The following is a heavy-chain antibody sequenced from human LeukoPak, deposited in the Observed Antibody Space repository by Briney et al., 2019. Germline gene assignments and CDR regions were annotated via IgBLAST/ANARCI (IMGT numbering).Heavy chain of an antibody. D-gene: IGHD4-17*01. V-gene: IGHV3-74*01. J-gene: IGHJ4*02. CDR1: GFTFSTYW. CDR2: FKGDGSST. CDR3: ARASTTVPNLLDH. Sequence: QPGGSLRLSCAASGFTFSTYWMHWVRQAPGKGVVWVARFKGDGSSTIYADSVKGRFTISRDNSKNTLYLQTSSMRAEDTAVYYCARASTTVPNLLDHWGRGTLVTVSS.